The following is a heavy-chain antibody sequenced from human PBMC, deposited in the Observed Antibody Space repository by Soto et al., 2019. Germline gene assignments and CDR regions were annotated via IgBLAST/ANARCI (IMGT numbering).Heavy chain of an antibody. CDR1: GGSISSSNW. Sequence: QVQLQESGPGLVKPSGTLSLTCAVSGGSISSSNWWSWVRQPPGKGLEWIGEIYHSGGTNYNPSLKSRVPISVDKSKNQFSLKLSSVTAADTAVYYCARAAAGGYSAYEVFDYWGQGTLVTVSS. CDR3: ARAAAGGYSAYEVFDY. CDR2: IYHSGGT. V-gene: IGHV4-4*02. D-gene: IGHD5-12*01. J-gene: IGHJ4*02.